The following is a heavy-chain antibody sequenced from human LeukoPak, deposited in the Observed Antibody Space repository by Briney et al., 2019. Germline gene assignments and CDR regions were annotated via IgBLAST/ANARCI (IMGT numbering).Heavy chain of an antibody. Sequence: SETLSLTCAVSGGSFSGYYWNWIRQPPGKGLEWIGEINHSGSTNYNPSLKSRVTISVDTSENHFSLELSSVTAADTAVYYCARGIVVVEAAIVGPKIFDPWGQGTLVTVSS. V-gene: IGHV4-34*01. D-gene: IGHD2-15*01. CDR3: ARGIVVVEAAIVGPKIFDP. J-gene: IGHJ5*02. CDR2: INHSGST. CDR1: GGSFSGYY.